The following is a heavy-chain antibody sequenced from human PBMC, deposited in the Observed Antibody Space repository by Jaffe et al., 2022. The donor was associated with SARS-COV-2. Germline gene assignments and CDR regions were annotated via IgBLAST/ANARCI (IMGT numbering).Heavy chain of an antibody. CDR1: AYSITNGYY. CDR3: ARSTVTTRCFDP. D-gene: IGHD4-17*01. CDR2: IYHSGST. Sequence: QVQLQESGPGLVKPSETLSLTCTVSAYSITNGYYWGWIRQPPGQGLEWIGNIYHSGSTYYNPSLKSRVTISVDTSKNQFSLKLSSVTAADTAVYYCARSTVTTRCFDPWGQGTLVTVSS. J-gene: IGHJ5*02. V-gene: IGHV4-38-2*02.